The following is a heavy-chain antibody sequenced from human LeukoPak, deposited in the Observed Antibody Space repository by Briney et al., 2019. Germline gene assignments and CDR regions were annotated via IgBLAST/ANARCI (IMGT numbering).Heavy chain of an antibody. CDR2: ITGSGDST. J-gene: IGHJ1*01. CDR3: AKDPLSGQLLPRYFQH. D-gene: IGHD2-2*01. V-gene: IGHV3-23*01. Sequence: GGSLRLSCAPSGFTFSSYAMNWVRQAPGKGLEWVSVITGSGDSTYYADSVKGRFTISRDNSRNTLYLQMNSLRAEDTAVYYCAKDPLSGQLLPRYFQHWGQGTLVTVSS. CDR1: GFTFSSYA.